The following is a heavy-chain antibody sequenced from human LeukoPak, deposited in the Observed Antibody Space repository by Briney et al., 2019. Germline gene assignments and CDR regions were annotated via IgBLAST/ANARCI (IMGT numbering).Heavy chain of an antibody. J-gene: IGHJ5*02. D-gene: IGHD2-2*02. CDR2: IWYDGSNK. V-gene: IGHV3-33*01. CDR1: GFTFSSYG. Sequence: GGSLRLSCAASGFTFSSYGMHWVRQAPGKGLEWVAVIWYDGSNKYYADSVKGRFTISRDNSKNTLYLQMNSLRAEDTAVYYCERDNVVVVPAAIRRWFDPWGQGTLVTVSS. CDR3: ERDNVVVVPAAIRRWFDP.